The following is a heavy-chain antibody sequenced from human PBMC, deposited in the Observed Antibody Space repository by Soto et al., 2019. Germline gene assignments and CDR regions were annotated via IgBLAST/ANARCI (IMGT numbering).Heavy chain of an antibody. CDR3: AKDRGVVTPYYFDY. Sequence: GGSLRLSCAASGFTFSSYAMSWVPQAPGKGLEWVSAISGRGGGTYYADSVKGRFTISRDNSKNTLYLQMNSLRAEDTAVYYCAKDRGVVTPYYFDYWGQGTLVTVSS. CDR2: ISGRGGGT. V-gene: IGHV3-23*01. CDR1: GFTFSSYA. J-gene: IGHJ4*02. D-gene: IGHD3-10*01.